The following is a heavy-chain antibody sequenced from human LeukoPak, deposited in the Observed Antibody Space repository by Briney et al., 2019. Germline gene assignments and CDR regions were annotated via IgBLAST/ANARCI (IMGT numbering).Heavy chain of an antibody. CDR2: LYSDGGT. CDR1: GLTVSGNY. CDR3: ATYYYGSGPEK. D-gene: IGHD3-10*01. J-gene: IGHJ4*02. Sequence: GGSLRLSCAAFGLTVSGNYMSWVRQAPGKGLEWVSVLYSDGGTYHADSVKGRFSISRDTSKNTVYLQMNSLRDDDTAVYYCATYYYGSGPEKWGQGTLVTVSS. V-gene: IGHV3-53*01.